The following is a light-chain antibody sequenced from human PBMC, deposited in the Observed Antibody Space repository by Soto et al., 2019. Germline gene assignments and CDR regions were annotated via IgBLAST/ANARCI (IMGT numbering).Light chain of an antibody. Sequence: EIVMTQSPATLSVSPGERATLSCRASQSVSSNLAWYQQKPGQAPRLLIDGASTSAPGLPARFSGSGSGTKFTLTIRSLQSEDFAVYYCQQYNAWPPYTFGQGTKLQIQ. CDR1: QSVSSN. CDR3: QQYNAWPPYT. J-gene: IGKJ2*01. V-gene: IGKV3-15*01. CDR2: GAS.